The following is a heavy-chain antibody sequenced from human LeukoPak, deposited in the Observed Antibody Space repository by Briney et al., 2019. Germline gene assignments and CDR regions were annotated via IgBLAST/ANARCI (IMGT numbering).Heavy chain of an antibody. CDR1: GYTFTDYY. J-gene: IGHJ4*02. V-gene: IGHV1-2*02. D-gene: IGHD3-22*01. CDR2: INPNSGGT. Sequence: ASVKVSCKASGYTFTDYYMHWVRQAPGQGLEWMGWINPNSGGTNYAQKFQGRVTMTRDTSISTAYMELSRLRSDDTALYYCVGGYYDSSVYYYENYFDYGGKEPLVPVSS. CDR3: VGGYYDSSVYYYENYFDY.